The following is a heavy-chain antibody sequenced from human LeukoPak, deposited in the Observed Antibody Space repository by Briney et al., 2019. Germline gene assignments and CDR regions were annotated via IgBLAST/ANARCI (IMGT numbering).Heavy chain of an antibody. J-gene: IGHJ3*02. CDR3: ARRGVGYCSSTSCPEDAFDI. D-gene: IGHD2-2*01. CDR1: GYTFTSYD. CDR2: MNPNSGNT. V-gene: IGHV1-8*01. Sequence: ASVKVSCKASGYTFTSYDINWVRQATGQGLEWMGWMNPNSGNTGYAQKFQGRVTMTRNTSISTAYMELSSLRSEDTAVYYCARRGVGYCSSTSCPEDAFDIWGQGTMVTVSS.